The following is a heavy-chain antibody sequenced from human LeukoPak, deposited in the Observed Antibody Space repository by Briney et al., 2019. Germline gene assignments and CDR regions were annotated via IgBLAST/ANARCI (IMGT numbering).Heavy chain of an antibody. J-gene: IGHJ4*02. V-gene: IGHV3-21*01. CDR3: ARDRRGSGSYFLDY. CDR1: GFTFSSYS. D-gene: IGHD1-26*01. Sequence: PGGSLRLSCAASGFTFSSYSMNWVRQAPGKGLEWVSSISSSSSYIYYADSVKGRFTISRDNAKNSLYLQMNSLRAEDTAVYYCARDRRGSGSYFLDYWGQGTLVTVSS. CDR2: ISSSSSYI.